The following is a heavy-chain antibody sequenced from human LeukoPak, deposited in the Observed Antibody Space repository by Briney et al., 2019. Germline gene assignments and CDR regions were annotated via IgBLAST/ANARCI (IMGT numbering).Heavy chain of an antibody. CDR1: GFTFSSYG. J-gene: IGHJ6*02. CDR3: AKDHNGDYSWDYYYYGMDV. Sequence: GGSLRLSCAASGFTFSSYGMHWVRQAPGKGLEWVAVISYDGSNKYYADSVKGRFTISRDNSKNTLYLQMNSLRAEDTAVYYCAKDHNGDYSWDYYYYGMDVWGQGTTVTVSS. CDR2: ISYDGSNK. D-gene: IGHD4-17*01. V-gene: IGHV3-30*18.